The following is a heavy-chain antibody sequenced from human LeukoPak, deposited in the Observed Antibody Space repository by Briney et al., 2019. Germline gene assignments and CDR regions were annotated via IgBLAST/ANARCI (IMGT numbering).Heavy chain of an antibody. D-gene: IGHD1-26*01. Sequence: GGSLRLSCAASGFTFSGSAMHWVRQAPGKGLEWVGRIRSKANSYATAYAASVKGRFTISRDDSKNTAYLQMNSLKTEDTAVYYCTREVGATKYFDYWGQGTLVTVSS. CDR1: GFTFSGSA. J-gene: IGHJ4*02. CDR2: IRSKANSYAT. CDR3: TREVGATKYFDY. V-gene: IGHV3-73*01.